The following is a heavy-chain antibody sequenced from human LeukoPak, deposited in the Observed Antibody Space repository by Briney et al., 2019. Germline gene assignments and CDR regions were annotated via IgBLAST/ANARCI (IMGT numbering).Heavy chain of an antibody. CDR3: AKDSLPIYASSPRAFDI. J-gene: IGHJ3*02. Sequence: PGRSLRLSCAASGFTFDDYAMHRVRQAPGKGLEWVSGISWNSGSIGYADSVKGRFTISRDNAKNSLYLQMNSLRAEDTALYYCAKDSLPIYASSPRAFDIWGQGTMVTVSS. CDR2: ISWNSGSI. D-gene: IGHD3-22*01. CDR1: GFTFDDYA. V-gene: IGHV3-9*01.